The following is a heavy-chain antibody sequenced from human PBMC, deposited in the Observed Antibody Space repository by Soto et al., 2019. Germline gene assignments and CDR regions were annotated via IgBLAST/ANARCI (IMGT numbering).Heavy chain of an antibody. CDR1: GGSISNYY. D-gene: IGHD3-3*01. V-gene: IGHV4-59*08. CDR2: IHYSGST. CDR3: ARGHYDFWSGYFATIDY. Sequence: QVQLQESGPGLVKPSETLSLTCTVSGGSISNYYWSWIRQPPGKGLEWIGYIHYSGSTKYNPSLKSGVTIEADTSKNQFSLKLSSVTAADTAVYYCARGHYDFWSGYFATIDYWGQGTLVTVS. J-gene: IGHJ4*02.